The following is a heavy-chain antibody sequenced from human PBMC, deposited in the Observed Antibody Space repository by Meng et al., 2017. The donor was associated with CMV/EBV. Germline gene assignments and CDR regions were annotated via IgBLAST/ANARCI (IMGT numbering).Heavy chain of an antibody. CDR2: ISYDGSNK. Sequence: GGSLRLSCAASGFTFSSYAMHWVRQAPGKGLEWVAVISYDGSNKYYADSVKGRFTISRDNSKNSLYLQMNSLRAEDTAVYYCARGVGTTTWDAFDIWGQGTMVTVSS. V-gene: IGHV3-30-3*01. J-gene: IGHJ3*02. CDR3: ARGVGTTTWDAFDI. CDR1: GFTFSSYA. D-gene: IGHD4-11*01.